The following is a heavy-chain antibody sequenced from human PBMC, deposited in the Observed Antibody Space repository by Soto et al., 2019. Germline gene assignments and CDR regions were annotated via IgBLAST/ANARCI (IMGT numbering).Heavy chain of an antibody. J-gene: IGHJ4*02. V-gene: IGHV2-5*02. CDR2: IYWDDDK. CDR1: GFSLSTSGVG. D-gene: IGHD3-22*01. CDR3: AHSHDYDSSRLGVAPNFDY. Sequence: QITLKESGPTLVKPTQTLTLTCTFSGFSLSTSGVGVGWIRQPPGKALEWLALIYWDDDKRYSPSLKSRLTITTDTSNNQVVLTMTNMDPVDTATYYCAHSHDYDSSRLGVAPNFDYCGQGTLVTVSS.